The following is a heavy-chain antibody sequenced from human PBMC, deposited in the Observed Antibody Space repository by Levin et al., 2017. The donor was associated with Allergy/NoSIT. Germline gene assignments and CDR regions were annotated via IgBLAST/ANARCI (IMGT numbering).Heavy chain of an antibody. CDR3: ARFGESKRIFDY. CDR1: GYTFTSYY. V-gene: IGHV1-46*03. Sequence: GESLKISCQASGYTFTSYYMHWVRQAPGQGLEWMGIINPSGGSTSYAQKFQGRVTMTRDTSTSTVYMELSSLRSEDTAVYYCARFGESKRIFDYWGQGTLVTVSS. CDR2: INPSGGST. J-gene: IGHJ4*02. D-gene: IGHD3-10*01.